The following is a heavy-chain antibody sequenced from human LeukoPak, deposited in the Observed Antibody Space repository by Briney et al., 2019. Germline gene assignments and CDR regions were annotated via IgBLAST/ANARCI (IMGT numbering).Heavy chain of an antibody. V-gene: IGHV4-31*03. D-gene: IGHD3-10*01. CDR1: GGSISSGGYY. CDR2: IYYSGST. J-gene: IGHJ4*02. Sequence: PSQTLSLTCTVSGGSISSGGYYWSWIRQHPGKGLEWIGYIYYSGSTYYNPSLKSRVTISVDTSKNQFSLKLSSVTAADTAVYYCARSITMVRGVIIRYFDYWGQGTLVTVSS. CDR3: ARSITMVRGVIIRYFDY.